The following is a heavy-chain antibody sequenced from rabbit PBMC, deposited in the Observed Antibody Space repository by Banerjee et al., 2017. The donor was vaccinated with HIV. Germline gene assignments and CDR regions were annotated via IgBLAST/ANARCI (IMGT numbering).Heavy chain of an antibody. Sequence: QEQLEESGGDLVKPEGSLTLTCTASGFSFSNRYVMCWVRQAPGKGLEWIACINTISGDTVYATWAKGRFTISKTSSTTVTLQMTSLTVADTATYFCASTTDYSFRLWGPGTLVTVS. D-gene: IGHD2-1*01. V-gene: IGHV1S45*01. CDR1: GFSFSNRYV. CDR3: ASTTDYSFRL. J-gene: IGHJ4*01. CDR2: INTISGDT.